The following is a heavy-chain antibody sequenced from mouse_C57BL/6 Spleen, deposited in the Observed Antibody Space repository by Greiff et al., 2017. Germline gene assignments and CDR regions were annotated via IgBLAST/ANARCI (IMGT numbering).Heavy chain of an antibody. CDR1: GYTFTSYW. D-gene: IGHD2-5*01. J-gene: IGHJ4*01. CDR3: ARDYSNYLYYAMDY. V-gene: IGHV1-61*01. CDR2: IYPSDSET. Sequence: QVQLQQPGAELVRPGSSVKLSCKASGYTFTSYWMDWVKQRPGQGLEWIGNIYPSDSETHYNQKFKDKATLTVDKSSSTAYMQLSSLTSEDSAVYYCARDYSNYLYYAMDYWGQGTSVTVSS.